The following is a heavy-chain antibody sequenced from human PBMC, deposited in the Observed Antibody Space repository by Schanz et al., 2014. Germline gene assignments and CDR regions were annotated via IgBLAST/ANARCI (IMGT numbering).Heavy chain of an antibody. CDR2: ISGSGGST. CDR3: ARGNYGMDV. J-gene: IGHJ6*02. Sequence: EVQLVESGGGLVQPGGSLRLSCAASGYTFSSNAMSWVRQAPGKGLEWVSTISGSGGSTYYADSVKGRFTISRDNAKNSLFLQMNSLRAEDTAKYYCARGNYGMDVWGQGTTVTVSS. CDR1: GYTFSSNA. V-gene: IGHV3-23*04.